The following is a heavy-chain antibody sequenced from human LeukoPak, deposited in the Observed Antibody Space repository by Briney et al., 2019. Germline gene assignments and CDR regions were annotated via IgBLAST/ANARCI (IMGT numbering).Heavy chain of an antibody. CDR3: ARGASSWEYTTFDV. D-gene: IGHD6-13*01. Sequence: PGGSLRLSCAASGFTFSSYSMNWVRQAPGKGLEWVSTIGGSGVTKFYADSVAGRFTISRDNSNNALFLQMNNLRAEDVAIYYCARGASSWEYTTFDVWGQGAIVTVSS. CDR2: IGGSGVTK. V-gene: IGHV3-23*01. CDR1: GFTFSSYS. J-gene: IGHJ3*01.